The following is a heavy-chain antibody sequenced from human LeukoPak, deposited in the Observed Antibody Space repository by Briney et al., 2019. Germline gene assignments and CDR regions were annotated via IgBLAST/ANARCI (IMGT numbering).Heavy chain of an antibody. D-gene: IGHD6-6*01. CDR2: INPSGGST. CDR3: ARVDRLAALDY. V-gene: IGHV1-46*01. Sequence: GASVKVSCKASGYTFTSYYMHWVRQAPGQGLEWMGIINPSGGSTSYAQKFQGRVTMTRDMSTSIVYMELSSLRSEDTAVYYCARVDRLAALDYWGQGTLVTVSS. CDR1: GYTFTSYY. J-gene: IGHJ4*02.